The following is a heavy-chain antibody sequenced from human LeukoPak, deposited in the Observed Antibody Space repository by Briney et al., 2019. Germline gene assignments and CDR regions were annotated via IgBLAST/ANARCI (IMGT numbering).Heavy chain of an antibody. J-gene: IGHJ5*02. CDR3: ARDAEYSSSSEVWFDP. CDR1: GGSISSYY. CDR2: IYTSGST. D-gene: IGHD6-6*01. V-gene: IGHV4-4*07. Sequence: SETLSLTCTVSGGSISSYYWSWIRQPAGKGLEWIGRIYTSGSTNYNPSLKSRVPMSVDTSKNQFSLKLSSVTAADTAVYYCARDAEYSSSSEVWFDPWGQGTLVTVSS.